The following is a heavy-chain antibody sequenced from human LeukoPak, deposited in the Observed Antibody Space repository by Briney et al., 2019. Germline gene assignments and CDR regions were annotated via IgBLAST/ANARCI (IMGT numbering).Heavy chain of an antibody. D-gene: IGHD3-10*01. Sequence: GGSLRLSCAASGFTFNSYGMHWVRQAPGKGLEWVAFIRYDGSNKYYADSVKGRFTISRDNSKNTLYLQMNSLRAEDTAVYYCARERVVRGVISAFDYWGQGTLVTVSS. CDR1: GFTFNSYG. CDR3: ARERVVRGVISAFDY. CDR2: IRYDGSNK. J-gene: IGHJ4*02. V-gene: IGHV3-30*02.